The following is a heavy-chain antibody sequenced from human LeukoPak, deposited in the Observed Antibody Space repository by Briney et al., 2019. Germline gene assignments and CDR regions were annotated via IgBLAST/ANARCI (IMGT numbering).Heavy chain of an antibody. V-gene: IGHV5-51*01. CDR3: ARHSVPSCSSTSCYHYYYYGMDV. D-gene: IGHD2-2*01. J-gene: IGHJ6*02. CDR2: VYPGDSDT. Sequence: SGESLKISCKGSGYNFANYWIGWVRQMPGKGLEWMGIVYPGDSDTRYSPSFQGQVTISADKSINTAYLQWSSLKASDTAMYYCARHSVPSCSSTSCYHYYYYGMDVWGQGTTVTVSS. CDR1: GYNFANYW.